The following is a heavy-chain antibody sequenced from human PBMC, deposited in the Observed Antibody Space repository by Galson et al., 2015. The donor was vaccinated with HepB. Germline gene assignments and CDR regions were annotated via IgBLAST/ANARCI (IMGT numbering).Heavy chain of an antibody. CDR1: GGTFSSYT. CDR2: IIPIFGTA. CDR3: ARVVGDFWSGLVFDH. J-gene: IGHJ4*02. D-gene: IGHD3-3*01. Sequence: SVKVSCKASGGTFSSYTISWVRQAPGQGLEWMGRIIPIFGTANYAQKFQGRVTITADESTSTAYMELSSLRSEDTAVYYCARVVGDFWSGLVFDHWGQGTLVTVSS. V-gene: IGHV1-69*13.